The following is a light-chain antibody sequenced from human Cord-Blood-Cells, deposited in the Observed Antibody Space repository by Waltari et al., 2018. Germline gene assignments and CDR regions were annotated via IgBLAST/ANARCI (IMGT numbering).Light chain of an antibody. V-gene: IGLV2-23*02. CDR1: SSDVGSYNL. J-gene: IGLJ3*02. Sequence: QSALTQPASVSGSPGQSITISCTGTSSDVGSYNLVSWYQQPPGKAPKPMIYEVSKRPSGVSNRFSGSKAGNTASLTISGLQAEDEADYYCCSYAGSSTWVFGGGTKLTVL. CDR2: EVS. CDR3: CSYAGSSTWV.